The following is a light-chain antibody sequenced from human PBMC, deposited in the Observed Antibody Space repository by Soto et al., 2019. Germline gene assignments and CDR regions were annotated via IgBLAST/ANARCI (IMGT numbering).Light chain of an antibody. J-gene: IGLJ1*01. V-gene: IGLV2-23*02. CDR2: DVA. CDR3: WAYAGGTILFV. Sequence: QSALTQPASVSGSPGQSVTISCTGTSSDFGSYKFVSWYQQHPGKAPKLLIYDVARRPSGVSPRFSGSKSGNAASLTISELQAEDEGDYFCWAYAGGTILFVFGAGTKVTVL. CDR1: SSDFGSYKF.